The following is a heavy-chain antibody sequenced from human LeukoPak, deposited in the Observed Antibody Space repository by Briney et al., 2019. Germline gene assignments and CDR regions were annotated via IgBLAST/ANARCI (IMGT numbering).Heavy chain of an antibody. CDR2: INPDGSKV. CDR1: GFTFSNSW. J-gene: IGHJ4*02. Sequence: GGSLRLSCAAYGFTFSNSWMTWVRQAAWKDLEWVATINPDGSKVAYVGSVKGRFTISRDNAKNSVYLQMSSLRVEETGVFYCARDRGYSSFDYGGQGALVAVSS. D-gene: IGHD2-15*01. CDR3: ARDRGYSSFDY. V-gene: IGHV3-7*01.